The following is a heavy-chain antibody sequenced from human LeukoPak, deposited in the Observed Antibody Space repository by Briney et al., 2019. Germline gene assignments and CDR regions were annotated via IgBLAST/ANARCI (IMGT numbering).Heavy chain of an antibody. CDR2: ISSSGSTI. CDR1: GFTFSDYY. CDR3: ASTPDDIRRWFDP. J-gene: IGHJ5*02. Sequence: GGSLRLSCAASGFTFSDYYMSWIRQAPGKGLEWVSYISSSGSTIYYADSVKGRFTISRDNAKNSLYLQMNSLRAEDTAVYYCASTPDDIRRWFDPWGQGTLVTVSS. D-gene: IGHD2-15*01. V-gene: IGHV3-11*01.